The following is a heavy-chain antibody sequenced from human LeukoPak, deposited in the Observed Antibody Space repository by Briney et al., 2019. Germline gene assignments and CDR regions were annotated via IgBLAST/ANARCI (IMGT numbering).Heavy chain of an antibody. CDR3: ARVAYSSSWYAGLDY. D-gene: IGHD6-19*01. CDR1: GYSFTNFW. J-gene: IGHJ4*02. V-gene: IGHV5-51*01. CDR2: IYPRDSDT. Sequence: GESLKISCQGSGYSFTNFWIAWVRQMPGKGLECMGFIYPRDSDTRYSPSFEGQVTISADKSISTAYLQWSSLKASDTAMYYCARVAYSSSWYAGLDYWGQGALVTVSS.